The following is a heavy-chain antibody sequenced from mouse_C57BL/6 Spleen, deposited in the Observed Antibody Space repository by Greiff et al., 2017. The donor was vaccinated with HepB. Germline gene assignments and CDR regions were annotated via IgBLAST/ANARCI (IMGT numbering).Heavy chain of an antibody. CDR2: INPNNGGT. Sequence: EVQLQQSGPELVKPGASVKISCKASGYTFTDYYMNWVKQSHGKSLEWIGDINPNNGGTSYNQKFKGTATLTVDKSSSTAYMELRSLTSEDSAVYYCARGGTGYFDVWGTGTTVTVSS. V-gene: IGHV1-26*01. CDR1: GYTFTDYY. D-gene: IGHD3-3*01. CDR3: ARGGTGYFDV. J-gene: IGHJ1*03.